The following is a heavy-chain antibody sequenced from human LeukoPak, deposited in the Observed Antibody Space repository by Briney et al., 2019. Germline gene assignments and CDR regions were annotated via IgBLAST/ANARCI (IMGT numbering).Heavy chain of an antibody. CDR3: ARVVGYCSGGSCYPDAFDI. D-gene: IGHD2-15*01. V-gene: IGHV3-7*01. CDR2: IKQDGSEK. Sequence: GGSLRLSCAVSGFTFSSYWMSWVRQAPGKGLEWVANIKQDGSEKYYVDSVKGRFTISRDNAKNSLYLQMNSLRAEDTAVYYCARVVGYCSGGSCYPDAFDIWGQGTMVTVSS. CDR1: GFTFSSYW. J-gene: IGHJ3*02.